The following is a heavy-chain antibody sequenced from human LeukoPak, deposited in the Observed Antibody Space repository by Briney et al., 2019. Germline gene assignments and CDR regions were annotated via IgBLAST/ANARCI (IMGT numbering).Heavy chain of an antibody. CDR3: ARDPAADLYDFWSGTIGY. CDR2: ISSSSSYI. D-gene: IGHD3-3*01. Sequence: GGSLRLSCAASGFTFSSYSMNRVRQAPGKGLEWVSSISSSSSYIYYADSVKGRFTISRDNAKNSLYLQMNSLRAEDTAVYYCARDPAADLYDFWSGTIGYWGQGTLVTVSS. J-gene: IGHJ4*02. V-gene: IGHV3-21*01. CDR1: GFTFSSYS.